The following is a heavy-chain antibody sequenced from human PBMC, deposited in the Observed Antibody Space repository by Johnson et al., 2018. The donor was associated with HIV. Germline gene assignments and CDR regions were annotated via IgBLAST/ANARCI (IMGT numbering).Heavy chain of an antibody. J-gene: IGHJ3*02. CDR1: GFTFDDYD. D-gene: IGHD6-25*01. Sequence: VQLVESGGGVVRPGGSLRLSCAASGFTFDDYDMSWVRQAPGKGLEWVSYISSSGSTIYYADSVKGRFTISRDNSKNTLYLQMNSLRAEDTAVYYCTTEVVGQRGGAFDIWGQGTMVTVSS. V-gene: IGHV3-48*01. CDR3: TTEVVGQRGGAFDI. CDR2: ISSSGSTI.